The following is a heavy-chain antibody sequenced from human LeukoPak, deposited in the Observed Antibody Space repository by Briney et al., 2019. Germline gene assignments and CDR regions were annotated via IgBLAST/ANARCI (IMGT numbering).Heavy chain of an antibody. CDR1: GFTFSDYY. J-gene: IGHJ6*02. V-gene: IGHV3-11*01. CDR2: ISSSGSTI. Sequence: GGSLRLSCAASGFTFSDYYMSWIRQAPGKGLEWVSYISSSGSTIYYADSVKGRFTISRDNAKNSLYLQMNSLRAEDTAVYYCARDKAIRGVYYYYYGMDVWGQGTTVTVSS. CDR3: ARDKAIRGVYYYYYGMDV. D-gene: IGHD3-10*01.